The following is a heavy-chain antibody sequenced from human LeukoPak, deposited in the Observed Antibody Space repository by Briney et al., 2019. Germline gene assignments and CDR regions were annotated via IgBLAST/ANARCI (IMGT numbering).Heavy chain of an antibody. Sequence: GGSLRLSCAASGFTFSSYAMSWVRQPPGKGLEWVSVISGSDSSTYYADSVKGRFTISRDNSKNTLYLQMNSLRAEDTAVYYCAKVINSGYYYYFDYWGQGTLVTVSS. V-gene: IGHV3-23*01. CDR2: ISGSDSST. D-gene: IGHD3-22*01. J-gene: IGHJ4*02. CDR3: AKVINSGYYYYFDY. CDR1: GFTFSSYA.